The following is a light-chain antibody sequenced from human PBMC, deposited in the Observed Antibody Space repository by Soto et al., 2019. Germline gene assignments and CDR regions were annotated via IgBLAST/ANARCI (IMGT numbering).Light chain of an antibody. CDR3: QQYDNLPPFT. CDR1: QDISNY. CDR2: AAS. Sequence: DIQMTQSPSSLSASVGDRVTITCQASQDISNYLNWYQQKPGKAPKLLIYAASNLATGVPSRFSSSGSSTDFTLTISSLQPEDISTYYCQQYDNLPPFTFGPGTKVDIK. J-gene: IGKJ3*01. V-gene: IGKV1-33*01.